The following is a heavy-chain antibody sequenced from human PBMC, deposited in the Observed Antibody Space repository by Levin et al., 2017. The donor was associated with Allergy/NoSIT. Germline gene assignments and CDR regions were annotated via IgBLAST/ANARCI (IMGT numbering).Heavy chain of an antibody. CDR2: ISNNGDIT. CDR3: VGPFSSSLRTDY. Sequence: GSLRLSCSASGFTFSTYAMHWVRQAPGKGLEYVSVISNNGDITYYADSVKGRFTISRDNSKNTLYLQMSSLRAEDTAVYYCVGPFSSSLRTDYWGQGTLVTVSS. D-gene: IGHD3-3*02. V-gene: IGHV3-64D*06. CDR1: GFTFSTYA. J-gene: IGHJ4*02.